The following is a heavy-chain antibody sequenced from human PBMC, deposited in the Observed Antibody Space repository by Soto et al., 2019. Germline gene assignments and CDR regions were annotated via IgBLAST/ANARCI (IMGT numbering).Heavy chain of an antibody. J-gene: IGHJ4*02. CDR3: ARGPYGSGSPIAPYYFDY. CDR2: IGTAGDT. CDR1: GFTFSSYD. V-gene: IGHV3-13*01. D-gene: IGHD3-10*01. Sequence: EVQLVESGGGLVQPGGSLRLSCAASGFTFSSYDMNWVRQATGKGLEWVSAIGTAGDTYYPGYVKGRFTISRENAKNSLYLQINSPRAGDTAVYYCARGPYGSGSPIAPYYFDYLGQGTLVTVSS.